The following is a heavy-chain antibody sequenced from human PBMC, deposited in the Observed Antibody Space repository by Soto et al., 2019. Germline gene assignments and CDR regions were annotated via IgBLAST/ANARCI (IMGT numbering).Heavy chain of an antibody. Sequence: GGSLRLSCAASGFTFSSYAMSWVRQAPGKGLEWVSAISGSGGSTYYADSVKGRFTISRDNSKNTLYLQMNSLRAEDTAVYYCARGGRGLYSSFDYWGQGTLVTVSS. CDR3: ARGGRGLYSSFDY. CDR1: GFTFSSYA. D-gene: IGHD1-26*01. V-gene: IGHV3-23*01. J-gene: IGHJ4*02. CDR2: ISGSGGST.